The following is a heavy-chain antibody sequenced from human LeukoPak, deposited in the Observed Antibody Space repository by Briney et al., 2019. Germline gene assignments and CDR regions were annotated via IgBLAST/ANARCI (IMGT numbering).Heavy chain of an antibody. V-gene: IGHV3-30*04. CDR2: ILSDGSLE. J-gene: IGHJ4*02. CDR1: GFNFGTYA. D-gene: IGHD1-26*01. Sequence: GRSLRLSCAASGFNFGTYAMHWVRQAPGKGLEWVAVILSDGSLENSANSVRGRFIISRDNSKKTLFLQMNRLRIEDTAVYYCARGAILGGYNLIDDWGQGTLVPVSS. CDR3: ARGAILGGYNLIDD.